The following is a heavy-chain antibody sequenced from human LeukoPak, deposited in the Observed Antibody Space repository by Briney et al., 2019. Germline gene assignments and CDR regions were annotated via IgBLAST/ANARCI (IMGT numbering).Heavy chain of an antibody. Sequence: TSETLSLTCTVSGGSISSSSYYLGWIRQPPGKGLEWIGSIYYSGSTYYNPSLKSRVTISVDTSKNQFSLKLSSVTAADTAVYYCARHAGRIAVAGRSRDAFDIWGQGTMVTVSS. J-gene: IGHJ3*02. CDR3: ARHAGRIAVAGRSRDAFDI. CDR2: IYYSGST. CDR1: GGSISSSSYY. V-gene: IGHV4-39*01. D-gene: IGHD6-19*01.